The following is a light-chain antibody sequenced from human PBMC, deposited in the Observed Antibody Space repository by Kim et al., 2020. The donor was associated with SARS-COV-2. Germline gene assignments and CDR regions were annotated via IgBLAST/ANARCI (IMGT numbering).Light chain of an antibody. CDR2: QDN. Sequence: SYELTQPPSVSVSPGQTATITCSGNGLGNKYVCWYQQKPGQSPVLVIYQDNKRPSGIPERISGSNSGNTATLTISETQAMDEADYYCQTWDSSTAVFGGG. CDR1: GLGNKY. V-gene: IGLV3-1*01. CDR3: QTWDSSTAV. J-gene: IGLJ3*02.